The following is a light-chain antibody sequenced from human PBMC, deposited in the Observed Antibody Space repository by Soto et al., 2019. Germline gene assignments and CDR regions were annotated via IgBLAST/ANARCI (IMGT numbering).Light chain of an antibody. V-gene: IGKV1-33*01. Sequence: DIQMTQSPSSLSASVGDRVTITCQASQDINNYLNWYQQKSGKAPKLLIYDASDLETGVPSRFSGSGSGTDFTFTISSLQPEDIATYYCQHYDNLPPTFGGGTKVEIK. J-gene: IGKJ4*01. CDR3: QHYDNLPPT. CDR1: QDINNY. CDR2: DAS.